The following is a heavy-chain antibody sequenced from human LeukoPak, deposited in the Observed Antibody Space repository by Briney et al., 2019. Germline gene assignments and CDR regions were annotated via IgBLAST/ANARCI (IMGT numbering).Heavy chain of an antibody. J-gene: IGHJ5*02. D-gene: IGHD6-19*01. Sequence: SETLSLTCTVSGDSISGSSYYWGWIRQPPGKGLEWIGHIYYSGSTYYNPSLKSRVTISVDTSMNQFSLKLSSVTAADTAVYYRVRHIAVAGNWVDPWGQGTLVTVSS. CDR3: VRHIAVAGNWVDP. CDR1: GDSISGSSYY. V-gene: IGHV4-39*01. CDR2: IYYSGST.